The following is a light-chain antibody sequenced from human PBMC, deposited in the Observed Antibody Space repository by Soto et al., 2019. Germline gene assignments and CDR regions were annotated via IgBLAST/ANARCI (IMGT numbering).Light chain of an antibody. CDR2: AAS. Sequence: DIQMTQSPASLSASVGDRVTITCRASQDIRNFLAWFQQKPGKAPKSLIYAASNLHSGVPSKFSGSGYGTEFTLTISNLQPEDFATYYCQHYHSYPLTFGGGTKVEI. CDR1: QDIRNF. V-gene: IGKV1-16*02. J-gene: IGKJ4*01. CDR3: QHYHSYPLT.